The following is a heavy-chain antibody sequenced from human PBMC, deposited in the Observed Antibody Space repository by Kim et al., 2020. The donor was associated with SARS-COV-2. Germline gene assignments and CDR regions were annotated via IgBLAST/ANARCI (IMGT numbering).Heavy chain of an antibody. CDR3: ARDKDYYDSYYYYGMDV. V-gene: IGHV3-33*01. D-gene: IGHD3-22*01. CDR1: GFTFSSYG. Sequence: GGSLRLSCAASGFTFSSYGMHWVRQAPGKGLEWVAVIWYDGSDKYYADSVKGRFTISRDNSKNTLYLQMNSLRAEDTAVYYCARDKDYYDSYYYYGMDVWGQGTTVTVSS. CDR2: IWYDGSDK. J-gene: IGHJ6*02.